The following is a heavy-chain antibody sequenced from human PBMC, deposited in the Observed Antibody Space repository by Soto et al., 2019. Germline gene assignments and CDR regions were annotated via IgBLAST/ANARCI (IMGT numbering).Heavy chain of an antibody. J-gene: IGHJ4*02. V-gene: IGHV3-30*18. CDR1: GFTFSSYG. CDR3: AKDHRQSGYVDPIREYYFDY. D-gene: IGHD5-12*01. CDR2: ISYDGSNK. Sequence: GGSLRLSCAASGFTFSSYGMHWVRQAPGKGLEWVAVISYDGSNKYYADSVKGRFTISRDNSKNTLYLQMNSLRAEDTAVYYCAKDHRQSGYVDPIREYYFDYWGQGTLVTVSS.